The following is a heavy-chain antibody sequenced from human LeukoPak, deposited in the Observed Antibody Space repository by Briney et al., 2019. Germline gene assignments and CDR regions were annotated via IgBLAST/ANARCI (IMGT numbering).Heavy chain of an antibody. CDR2: IYSAGST. D-gene: IGHD5-12*01. CDR3: ARDGSASDAFDF. CDR1: GVTVSGNY. Sequence: PGGSLRLPRAASGVTVSGNYMSWVTQAPGKGLEWVSLIYSAGSTYYADSVRGRFSISSDNSKNTLFLQMNSLRAEDTAVYYCARDGSASDAFDFWCQGTMVTV. V-gene: IGHV3-53*01. J-gene: IGHJ3*01.